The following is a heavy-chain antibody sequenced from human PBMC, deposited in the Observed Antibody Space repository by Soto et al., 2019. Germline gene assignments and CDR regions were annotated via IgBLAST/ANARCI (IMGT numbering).Heavy chain of an antibody. J-gene: IGHJ5*02. Sequence: EASVKVSCKASGYTFTSYAMHWVRQAPGQRLEWMGWINAGNGNTKYSQKFQGRVTITRDTSASTAYMELSSLRSEDTAVYYCARAEEDTAMAFDPWGQGTLVTVSS. CDR1: GYTFTSYA. CDR2: INAGNGNT. CDR3: ARAEEDTAMAFDP. V-gene: IGHV1-3*01. D-gene: IGHD5-18*01.